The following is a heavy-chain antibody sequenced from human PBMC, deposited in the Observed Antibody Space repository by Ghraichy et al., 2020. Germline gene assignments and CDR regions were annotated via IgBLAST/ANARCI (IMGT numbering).Heavy chain of an antibody. CDR2: IYSGGST. V-gene: IGHV3-53*01. D-gene: IGHD5-12*01. CDR1: GFTVSSNY. Sequence: GGSLRLSCAASGFTVSSNYMSWVRQAPGKGLEWVSVIYSGGSTYYADSVKGRFTISRDNSKNTLYLQMNSLRAEDTAVYYCARVGIVATRYIWGQGTMVTVSS. CDR3: ARVGIVATRYI. J-gene: IGHJ3*02.